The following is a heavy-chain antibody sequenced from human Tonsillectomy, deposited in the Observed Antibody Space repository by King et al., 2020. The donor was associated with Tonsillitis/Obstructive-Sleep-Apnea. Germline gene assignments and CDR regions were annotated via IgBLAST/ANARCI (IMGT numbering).Heavy chain of an antibody. D-gene: IGHD6-6*01. J-gene: IGHJ4*02. CDR1: GSTFSTYA. V-gene: IGHV3-30*01. CDR2: ISYDGSYK. Sequence: VQLVESGGGVVQPGGSLRLSCAASGSTFSTYALHWVRQAPGKGLEWVAVISYDGSYKYYADSVKGRFTISRDNSKNTLYLQMNSLIAEDTAVYYCARDGLEFSSSRAPDYWGQGTLVTVSS. CDR3: ARDGLEFSSSRAPDY.